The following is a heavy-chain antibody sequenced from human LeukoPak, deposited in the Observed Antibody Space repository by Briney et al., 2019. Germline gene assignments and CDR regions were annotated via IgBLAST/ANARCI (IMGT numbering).Heavy chain of an antibody. CDR2: INDRGTI. CDR1: GGSISSSAW. CDR3: ARASAVVAASFSGYYYMDV. Sequence: PSETLSLTCAVFGGSISSSAWWTWVRQSPGKGLEWIGEINDRGTINYNPSLQRRVSISVDKSKNEFSLILNSVTDADTALYYCARASAVVAASFSGYYYMDVWGKGTTVTVSS. V-gene: IGHV4-4*02. D-gene: IGHD2-15*01. J-gene: IGHJ6*03.